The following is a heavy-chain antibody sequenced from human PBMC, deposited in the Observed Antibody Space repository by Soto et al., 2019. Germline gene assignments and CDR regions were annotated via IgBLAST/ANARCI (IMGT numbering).Heavy chain of an antibody. Sequence: GGSLRLSCAASGFTFDDYAMHWVRQAPGKGLEWVSGISWNSGSIGYADSVKGRFTISRDNAKNSLYLQMNNLRAEDTALYYCAKVADCSGGSCYTEYFQHWGQGTLVTVSS. CDR1: GFTFDDYA. J-gene: IGHJ1*01. CDR2: ISWNSGSI. D-gene: IGHD2-15*01. V-gene: IGHV3-9*01. CDR3: AKVADCSGGSCYTEYFQH.